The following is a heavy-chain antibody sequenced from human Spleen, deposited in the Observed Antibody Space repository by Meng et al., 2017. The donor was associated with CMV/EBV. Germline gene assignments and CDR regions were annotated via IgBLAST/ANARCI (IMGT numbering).Heavy chain of an antibody. CDR2: ISAYNGNT. J-gene: IGHJ6*02. CDR1: GYTFSNYG. Sequence: ASVKVSCKASGYTFSNYGISWVRQAPGQGLEWMGWISAYNGNTKYIQKLQGRVTLTTDTSTSTAYMELRSLRSDDTAVYYCSRRGLSSYYYGMDVWGQGTTVTVSS. D-gene: IGHD3-16*02. V-gene: IGHV1-18*01. CDR3: SRRGLSSYYYGMDV.